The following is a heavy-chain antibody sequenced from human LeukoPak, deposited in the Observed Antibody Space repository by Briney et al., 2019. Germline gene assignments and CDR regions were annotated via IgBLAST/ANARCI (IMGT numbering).Heavy chain of an antibody. CDR2: INPDSGGT. Sequence: GASVKVSCKASGYTFTGYYMHWVRQAPGQGLEWVGWINPDSGGTNYAQKFQGRVTMTRDTSIRTAYMELSRLRSDDTAVYYCARDYDILTGYEYYYYYMDVWGKGTTVTVSS. J-gene: IGHJ6*03. V-gene: IGHV1-2*02. CDR1: GYTFTGYY. CDR3: ARDYDILTGYEYYYYYMDV. D-gene: IGHD3-9*01.